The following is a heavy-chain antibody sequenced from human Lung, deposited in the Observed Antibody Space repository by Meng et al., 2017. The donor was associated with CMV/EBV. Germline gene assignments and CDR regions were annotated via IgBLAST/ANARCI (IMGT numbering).Heavy chain of an antibody. D-gene: IGHD2-2*03. CDR2: ISGSGGST. Sequence: GGSLRLSCAASGFTFSSYAMSWVRQAPGKGLEWVTAISGSGGSTSYADYVKGRFTISRDKSKNKLYLQMNSLRAEDTAVYYCAKGRVDIVVVPAADVWGQGTTVTVSS. CDR1: GFTFSSYA. V-gene: IGHV3-23*01. CDR3: AKGRVDIVVVPAADV. J-gene: IGHJ6*02.